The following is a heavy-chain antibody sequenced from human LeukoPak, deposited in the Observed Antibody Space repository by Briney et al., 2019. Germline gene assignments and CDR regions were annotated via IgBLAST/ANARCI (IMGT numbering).Heavy chain of an antibody. D-gene: IGHD3-3*01. J-gene: IGHJ6*03. CDR1: GGSISSSSYY. CDR2: IYYSGST. CDR3: ARRSNDYDFWSVRRGDYYYYMDV. V-gene: IGHV4-39*01. Sequence: SETLSLTCTVSGGSISSSSYYWGWLRQPPGTGLEGIGSIYYSGSTYYNPSLKSRVTISVDTAKNQFSLKLSSVTAADTAVYYCARRSNDYDFWSVRRGDYYYYMDVWGKGTTVTVSS.